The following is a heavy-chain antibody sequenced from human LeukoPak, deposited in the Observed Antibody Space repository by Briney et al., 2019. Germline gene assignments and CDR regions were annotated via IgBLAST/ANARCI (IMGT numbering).Heavy chain of an antibody. D-gene: IGHD2-2*01. CDR2: INPTGVRT. J-gene: IGHJ5*02. V-gene: IGHV3-23*01. Sequence: GGSLRLSCAASTINFSDYGMDWVRQAPGRGLEWVSTINPTGVRTYYADSVRGRFTISRDNSKNTVFLQINSLRVEDTAIYYCARDLPHAASWFDPWGQGTLVTVSS. CDR1: TINFSDYG. CDR3: ARDLPHAASWFDP.